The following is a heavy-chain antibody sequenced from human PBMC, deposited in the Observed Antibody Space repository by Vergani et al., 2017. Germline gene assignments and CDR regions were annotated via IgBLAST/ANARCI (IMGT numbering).Heavy chain of an antibody. V-gene: IGHV1-18*01. Sequence: QVQLVQSGAEVKKPGASVKVSCKASGYTFTSYGISWVRQAPGQGLEWMGWISAYNGNTNYAQKLQGRVTMTTDTSTSTAYMERRSLRSDDTAVYYCARAYGWEKGGYYYYGMDVWGQGTTVTVSS. J-gene: IGHJ6*02. CDR2: ISAYNGNT. CDR1: GYTFTSYG. D-gene: IGHD1-26*01. CDR3: ARAYGWEKGGYYYYGMDV.